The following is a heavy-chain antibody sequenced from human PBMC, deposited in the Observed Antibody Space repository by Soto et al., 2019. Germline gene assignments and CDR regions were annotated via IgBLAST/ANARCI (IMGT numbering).Heavy chain of an antibody. Sequence: GSVKVSCKASGYTFTSYDINWVRQATGQGLEWMGWMNPNSGNTGYAQKFQGRVTMTRNTSISTAYMELSSLRSEDTAVYYCARKRRSQGDWFDPWGQGTLVSVSS. V-gene: IGHV1-8*01. CDR3: ARKRRSQGDWFDP. CDR1: GYTFTSYD. J-gene: IGHJ5*02. CDR2: MNPNSGNT. D-gene: IGHD1-26*01.